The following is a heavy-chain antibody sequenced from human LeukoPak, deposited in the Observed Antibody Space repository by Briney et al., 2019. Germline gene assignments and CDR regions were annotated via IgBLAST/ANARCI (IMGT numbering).Heavy chain of an antibody. Sequence: ASVKVSCKASGYTFTSYYMHWVRQAPGQGLEWMGIINPSGGSTSYAQKFQGRVTMTRDMSTSTVYMELSSLRSEDTAVYYCARNYDILTGYYPGGYYFDYWGQGTLVTVSS. CDR3: ARNYDILTGYYPGGYYFDY. V-gene: IGHV1-46*01. CDR2: INPSGGST. J-gene: IGHJ4*02. D-gene: IGHD3-9*01. CDR1: GYTFTSYY.